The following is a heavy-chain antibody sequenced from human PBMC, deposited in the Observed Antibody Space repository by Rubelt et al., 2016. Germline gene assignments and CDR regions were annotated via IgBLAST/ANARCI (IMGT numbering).Heavy chain of an antibody. CDR2: IGSSTSTI. V-gene: IGHV3-48*04. J-gene: IGHJ4*02. Sequence: GKGLEWVSYIGSSTSTIYLADSVKGRFTISRDNARNSLYLQMNSLRAEDTAVYYCARDRSGTYPGDFDYWGRGALVTVSS. D-gene: IGHD1-26*01. CDR3: ARDRSGTYPGDFDY.